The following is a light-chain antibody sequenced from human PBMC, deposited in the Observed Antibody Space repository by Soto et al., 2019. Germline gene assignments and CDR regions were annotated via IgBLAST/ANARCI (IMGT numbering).Light chain of an antibody. Sequence: QSALTQPASVSGSPGQSITISCTGTSSDVGGYNYVSWYQQHPGKAPKLMIYEVSNRPSGVSNRFSGSKSGNTASLTISGLQAEYEADYYCSSYTSSSPWVFGGGT. J-gene: IGLJ3*02. CDR2: EVS. CDR3: SSYTSSSPWV. CDR1: SSDVGGYNY. V-gene: IGLV2-14*01.